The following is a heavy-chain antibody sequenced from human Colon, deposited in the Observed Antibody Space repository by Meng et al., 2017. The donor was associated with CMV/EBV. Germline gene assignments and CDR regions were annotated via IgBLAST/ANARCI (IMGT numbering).Heavy chain of an antibody. CDR3: AKDQLWFGGYYGMDV. V-gene: IGHV3-23*03. J-gene: IGHJ6*02. CDR1: GFNFNSYA. CDR2: TYSGGGNT. Sequence: GESLKISCASSGFNFNSYAMSWVRQAPGRGLEWLSVTYSGGGNTYDADSVKGRFTISRDNSKNTLYLQRNSLRAEDTALYYCAKDQLWFGGYYGMDVWGQGTPVTVSS. D-gene: IGHD3-10*01.